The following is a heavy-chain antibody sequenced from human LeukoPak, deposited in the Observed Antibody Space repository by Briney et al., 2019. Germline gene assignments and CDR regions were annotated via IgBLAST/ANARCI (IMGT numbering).Heavy chain of an antibody. J-gene: IGHJ3*02. CDR1: GFIFSNYD. CDR2: IDTAGGP. Sequence: GGSLRLSCAASGFIFSNYDMHWVRQVTGKGLEWVSAIDTAGGPYYPGSVKGRFTISRENAKNSLYLQINSLRAGDTAVYYCARVLTARSGGYDAFDIWGQGTMVTVSS. CDR3: ARVLTARSGGYDAFDI. V-gene: IGHV3-13*05. D-gene: IGHD6-25*01.